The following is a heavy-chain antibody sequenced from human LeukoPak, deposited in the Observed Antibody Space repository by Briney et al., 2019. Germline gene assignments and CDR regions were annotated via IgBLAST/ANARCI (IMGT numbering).Heavy chain of an antibody. D-gene: IGHD3-22*01. V-gene: IGHV3-23*01. J-gene: IGHJ4*02. CDR1: GFTFSRLA. CDR3: AKGHESHGYPCLDH. CDR2: ISASGP. Sequence: GGSLRFSCAASGFTFSRLAMTWVRQAPGKGLEWVSTISASGPYYADAVRGRFTISRDNSRNTLSLQMDSLRAEDTAVYYCAKGHESHGYPCLDHWGLRTLVTVSS.